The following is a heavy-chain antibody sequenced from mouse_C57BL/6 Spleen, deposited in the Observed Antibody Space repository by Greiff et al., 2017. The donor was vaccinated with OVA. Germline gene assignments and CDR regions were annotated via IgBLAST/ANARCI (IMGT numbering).Heavy chain of an antibody. V-gene: IGHV1-61*01. D-gene: IGHD6-1*01. Sequence: QVQLQQPGAELVRPGSSVKLSCKASGYTFTSYWMDWVKQRPGQGLEWIGNIYPSDSETHYNQKFKDKATLTVAKSSSTAYMQLSSLTSEDSAVYYCAREGGASYAMDYWGQGTSVTVSS. CDR3: AREGGASYAMDY. CDR2: IYPSDSET. J-gene: IGHJ4*01. CDR1: GYTFTSYW.